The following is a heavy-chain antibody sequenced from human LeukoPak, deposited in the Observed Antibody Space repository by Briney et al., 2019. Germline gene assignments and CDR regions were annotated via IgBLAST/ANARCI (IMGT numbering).Heavy chain of an antibody. D-gene: IGHD2-2*01. J-gene: IGHJ4*02. CDR3: ARDYPPLGCSSTSCYGGGFDY. V-gene: IGHV1-3*01. Sequence: ASVKVSCKASGYTFTSYAMHWVRQAPGQRLEWMGWINAGNGNTKYSQKFQGRVTITRDTSESTAYMELSSLRSGDTAVYYCARDYPPLGCSSTSCYGGGFDYWGQGTLVTVSS. CDR1: GYTFTSYA. CDR2: INAGNGNT.